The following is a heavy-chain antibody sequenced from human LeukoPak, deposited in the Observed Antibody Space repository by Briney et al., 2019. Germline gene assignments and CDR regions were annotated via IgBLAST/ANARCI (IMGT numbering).Heavy chain of an antibody. J-gene: IGHJ4*02. V-gene: IGHV4-59*08. D-gene: IGHD3-16*01. Sequence: PSQTLSLTCTVSGGPISSYYWSWIRQPPGKGLEWIGYIYYSGSPNYNPSLKSRVTISVDTSNNQFSLKLSSVTAADTAVYYCAKHRGRMDTLDSWGLGILVTVSS. CDR3: AKHRGRMDTLDS. CDR2: IYYSGSP. CDR1: GGPISSYY.